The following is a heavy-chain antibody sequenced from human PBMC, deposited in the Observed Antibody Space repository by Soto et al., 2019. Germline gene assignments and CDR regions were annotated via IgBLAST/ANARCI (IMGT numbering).Heavy chain of an antibody. D-gene: IGHD3-22*01. CDR1: GFSLSNARMG. CDR2: IFSNDEK. CDR3: AGLVVITTVAVDY. J-gene: IGHJ4*02. V-gene: IGHV2-26*01. Sequence: QVTLKESGPVLVKLTETLTLTCTVSGFSLSNARMGVRWIRQPPGKALEWLAHIFSNDEKSYSTSLKSRLTISKDTSKSQVVLTMTNMDPVDTATYYCAGLVVITTVAVDYWGQGTLVTVSS.